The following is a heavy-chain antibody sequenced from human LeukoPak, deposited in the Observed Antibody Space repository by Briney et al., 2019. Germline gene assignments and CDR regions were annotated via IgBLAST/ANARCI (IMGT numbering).Heavy chain of an antibody. CDR1: GFTFSNYE. J-gene: IGHJ4*02. CDR2: ISSSGTTI. CDR3: ARDHNGPYTFNY. V-gene: IGHV3-48*03. Sequence: GGSLRLSCAASGFTFSNYEMNWVRQAPGKGLEWVSYISSSGTTIYYADSVKGRFTISRDNAKNSLSLQMNSLKVEDTAVYYCARDHNGPYTFNYWGRGTLVTVSS. D-gene: IGHD2-2*02.